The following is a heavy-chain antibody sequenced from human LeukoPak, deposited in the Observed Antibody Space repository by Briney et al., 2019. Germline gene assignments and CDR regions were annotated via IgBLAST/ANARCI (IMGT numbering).Heavy chain of an antibody. V-gene: IGHV4-38-2*02. J-gene: IGHJ3*02. CDR2: IYHSGST. D-gene: IGHD1-26*01. CDR3: ARVGMGALSAFDI. CDR1: NFSISSGYY. Sequence: PSETLSLTCSVSNFSISSGYYWGWIRQPPGKGLEWIGSIYHSGSTFYNPSLKSRAPISVDTSKNQFSLRLTSVAAADTAVYYCARVGMGALSAFDIWGQGTMVTVSS.